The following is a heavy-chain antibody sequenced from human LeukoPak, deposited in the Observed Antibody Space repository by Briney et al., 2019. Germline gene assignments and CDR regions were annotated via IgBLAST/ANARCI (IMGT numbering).Heavy chain of an antibody. CDR3: AREDSSGWSFDY. J-gene: IGHJ4*02. Sequence: GGSLRLSCAASGFTLSSYWMHWVRQAPGKGLVWVSRINGDGRITTYADSVKGRFTISRDNAKNTLYLQMNSLRAEDTAVYYCAREDSSGWSFDYWGQGTLVTVSS. CDR1: GFTLSSYW. V-gene: IGHV3-74*01. D-gene: IGHD6-19*01. CDR2: INGDGRIT.